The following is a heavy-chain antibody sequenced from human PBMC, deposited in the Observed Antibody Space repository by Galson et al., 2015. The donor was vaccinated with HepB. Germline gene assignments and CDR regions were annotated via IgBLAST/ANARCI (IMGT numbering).Heavy chain of an antibody. D-gene: IGHD3-9*01. CDR2: TKQDGSEK. J-gene: IGHJ4*02. V-gene: IGHV3-7*01. CDR3: ARDRDIWTGSTLVDS. Sequence: SLRLSCAVSGFTFSSYWMSWVHQAPGKGLEWVANTKQDGSEKYYVDSVEGRFTISRDNAKNSLYLQMNSLRVEDTAVYYCARDRDIWTGSTLVDSWGQGTLVTVSS. CDR1: GFTFSSYW.